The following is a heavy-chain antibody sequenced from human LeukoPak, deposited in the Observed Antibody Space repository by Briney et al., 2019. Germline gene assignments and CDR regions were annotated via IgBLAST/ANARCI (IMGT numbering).Heavy chain of an antibody. CDR3: ARDPGVVAFHYFDY. D-gene: IGHD3-3*01. CDR1: GFTLSSHA. CDR2: IGGSGGST. J-gene: IGHJ4*02. V-gene: IGHV3-23*01. Sequence: GGSLRLSCAASGFTLSSHAMGWVRQAPGKGLEWVSAIGGSGGSTYYADSVKGRFTISRDNSKNTLYLQMNSLRAEDTALYYCARDPGVVAFHYFDYWGQGTLVTVSS.